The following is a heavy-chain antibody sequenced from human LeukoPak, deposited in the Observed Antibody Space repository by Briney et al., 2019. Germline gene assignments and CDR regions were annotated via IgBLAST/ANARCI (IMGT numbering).Heavy chain of an antibody. J-gene: IGHJ4*02. D-gene: IGHD6-19*01. CDR3: ARERGAVAFDY. CDR1: GGSISSYY. V-gene: IGHV4-59*01. CDR2: IYYSGST. Sequence: KTSETLSLTCTVSGGSISSYYWSWIRQPPGKGLEWIGYIYYSGSTNYNPSLKSRVTISVDTSKNQFSLKLSSVTAADTAVYYCARERGAVAFDYRGQGTLVTVSS.